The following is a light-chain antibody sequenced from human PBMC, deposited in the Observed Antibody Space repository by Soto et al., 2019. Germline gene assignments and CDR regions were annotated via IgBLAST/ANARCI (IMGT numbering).Light chain of an antibody. J-gene: IGLJ1*01. V-gene: IGLV2-14*03. CDR1: SSDVGGYNY. CDR3: SSYTSSSSYV. CDR2: DVS. Sequence: QYALTQPASVSGSPGQSITISCTGTSSDVGGYNYVSWYHQHPGKAPQLMIYDVSNRPSGVSNRFSGSKSGNTASLTISGLQAEDEADYYCSSYTSSSSYVFGTGTKVTVL.